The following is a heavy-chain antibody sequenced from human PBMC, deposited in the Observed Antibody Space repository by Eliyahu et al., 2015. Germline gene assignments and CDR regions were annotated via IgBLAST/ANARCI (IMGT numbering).Heavy chain of an antibody. V-gene: IGHV5-10-1*03. D-gene: IGHD1-26*01. CDR2: IDPSDSYA. Sequence: VQLVQSGAEVKKPGESLRISXKGXXYSFTXYWITWVRQVPGKGLEWMGRIDPSDSYANYSPSFQGHVTFSADESISTAYLRWSSLKASDTAIYYCARIGSYFMSGDWYFDFWGRGTLVTVSS. J-gene: IGHJ2*01. CDR1: XYSFTXYW. CDR3: ARIGSYFMSGDWYFDF.